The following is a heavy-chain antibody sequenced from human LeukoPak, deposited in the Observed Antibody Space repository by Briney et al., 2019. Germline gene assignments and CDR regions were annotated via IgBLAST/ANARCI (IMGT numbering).Heavy chain of an antibody. D-gene: IGHD6-6*01. CDR1: GFTFSNFG. CDR3: AKGLGRLASAPDS. Sequence: PGGSLRLSCAASGFTFSNFGMSWVRQAPGKGLEWVSAIFANGVTTLYADSVKGRFIISRDNSQNRLFLQVNSLRVEDTAVYYCAKGLGRLASAPDSWGQGTLVTVSS. V-gene: IGHV3-23*01. J-gene: IGHJ5*01. CDR2: IFANGVTT.